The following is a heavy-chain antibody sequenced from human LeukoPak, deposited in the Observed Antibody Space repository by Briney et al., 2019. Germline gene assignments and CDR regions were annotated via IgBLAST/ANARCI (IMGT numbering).Heavy chain of an antibody. CDR2: IYPDDSDT. Sequence: GESLKISCKGSGHSFTNSWIAWVRQKPGKGLEWMGIIYPDDSDTRYNPSFQGQVTISADKSISTAYLQWNSLKASDTAMYYCARSAGHCANGVCYSYNWFVPWGQGTLVTVSS. D-gene: IGHD2-8*01. CDR3: ARSAGHCANGVCYSYNWFVP. V-gene: IGHV5-51*01. J-gene: IGHJ5*02. CDR1: GHSFTNSW.